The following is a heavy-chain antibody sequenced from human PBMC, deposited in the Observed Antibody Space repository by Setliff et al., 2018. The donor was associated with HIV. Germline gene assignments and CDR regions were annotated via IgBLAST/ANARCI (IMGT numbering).Heavy chain of an antibody. V-gene: IGHV3-21*01. J-gene: IGHJ4*02. Sequence: PGGSLRLSCVVSGFDFASFLIHWVRQAPGKGLEWVASISRDNFVRFYADSVRGRFNVSRDNAQKSLFLQMNSLKADDTAFHYCAREAPIQGVTYGFPHFDYWGQGALVTVSS. CDR3: AREAPIQGVTYGFPHFDY. CDR2: ISRDNFVR. D-gene: IGHD3-10*01. CDR1: GFDFASFL.